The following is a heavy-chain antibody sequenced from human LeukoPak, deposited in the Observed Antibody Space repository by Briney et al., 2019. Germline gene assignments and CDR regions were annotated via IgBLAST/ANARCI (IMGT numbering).Heavy chain of an antibody. J-gene: IGHJ3*02. CDR3: ARDYPTGRVGAFDI. CDR1: GFTFSDYY. CDR2: ISSSGSTI. Sequence: GGSLRLSCAASGFTFSDYYMSWIRQAPGKGVEWVSYISSSGSTIYYADSVKGRFTISRDNAKNSLYLQMNSLRAEDTALYYCARDYPTGRVGAFDIWGQGTMVTVSS. D-gene: IGHD1-26*01. V-gene: IGHV3-11*01.